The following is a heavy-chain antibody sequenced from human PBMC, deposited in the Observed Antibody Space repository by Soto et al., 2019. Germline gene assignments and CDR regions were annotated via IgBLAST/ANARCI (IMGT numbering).Heavy chain of an antibody. Sequence: EVQLVESGGGLIQPGGSLRLSCAASGFTVSTHYMTWVRQAPGKGLEWVSVIYSGGSRYYADSVKGRFTISRDNSKNTVYLQMNSLRAEDTAVYYCATYSDRNFEYWGQGTLVTVSS. D-gene: IGHD4-17*01. CDR1: GFTVSTHY. CDR3: ATYSDRNFEY. CDR2: IYSGGSR. V-gene: IGHV3-53*01. J-gene: IGHJ4*02.